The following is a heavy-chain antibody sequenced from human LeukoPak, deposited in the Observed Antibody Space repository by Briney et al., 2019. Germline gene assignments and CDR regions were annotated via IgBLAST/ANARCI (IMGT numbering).Heavy chain of an antibody. D-gene: IGHD2-2*01. V-gene: IGHV3-21*01. CDR2: ISSSSSYI. J-gene: IGHJ5*02. CDR1: GFTFSSYS. CDR3: ARPTVPAAMAGWFDP. Sequence: GGSLRLSCAASGFTFSSYSMNWVRQAPGKGLEWVSSISSSSSYIYYADSVKGRFTISRDNAKNSLYLQMNSLRAEDTAVYYCARPTVPAAMAGWFDPWGQGTLVTVSS.